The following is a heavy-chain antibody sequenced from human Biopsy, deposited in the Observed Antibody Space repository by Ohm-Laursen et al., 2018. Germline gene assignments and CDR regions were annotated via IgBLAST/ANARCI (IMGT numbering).Heavy chain of an antibody. Sequence: GTLSLTCSVYGGSFSGYYWSWIRQPPGKGLEWIGEINHRGSTNYNPSLKSRVTISVDTSKNQFSLKLKSVTAADTAVYYCARAVDYYDPYYYYGLDVWGQGTTVTVSS. CDR2: INHRGST. CDR3: ARAVDYYDPYYYYGLDV. J-gene: IGHJ6*02. CDR1: GGSFSGYY. V-gene: IGHV4-34*01. D-gene: IGHD3-16*01.